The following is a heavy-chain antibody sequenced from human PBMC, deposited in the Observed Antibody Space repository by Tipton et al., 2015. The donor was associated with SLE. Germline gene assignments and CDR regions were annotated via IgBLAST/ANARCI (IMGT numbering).Heavy chain of an antibody. Sequence: TLSLTCTVSGGSISSYYWSWIRQPPGKGLEWIGYIYYSGSTDYNPSLKSRATISVDTSKNQFSLKLSSVTAADTAVYYCAREWFGAFDIWGQGTMVTVSS. CDR1: GGSISSYY. J-gene: IGHJ3*02. CDR3: AREWFGAFDI. CDR2: IYYSGST. V-gene: IGHV4-59*01. D-gene: IGHD3-16*01.